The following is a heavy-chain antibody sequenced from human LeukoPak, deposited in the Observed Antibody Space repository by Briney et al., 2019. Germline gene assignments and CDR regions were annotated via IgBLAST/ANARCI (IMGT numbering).Heavy chain of an antibody. Sequence: GESLKISCRGSGYTFSNYWIGWVRQMPGKGLEWMAIIFPGDSDRRYSPSFQGQVTISADRSIRTAYLRRSSLKASDTAIYYCARLSWDQYFFDFWGQGTQVTVSS. CDR3: ARLSWDQYFFDF. CDR1: GYTFSNYW. V-gene: IGHV5-51*01. J-gene: IGHJ4*01. D-gene: IGHD1-26*01. CDR2: IFPGDSDR.